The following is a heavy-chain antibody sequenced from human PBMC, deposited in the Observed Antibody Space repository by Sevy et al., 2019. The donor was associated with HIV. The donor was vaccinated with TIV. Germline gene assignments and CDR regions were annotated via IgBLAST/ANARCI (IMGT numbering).Heavy chain of an antibody. Sequence: GESLKISCAASGFSFNNYGMNWVRQAPGKGLEWISYISSGSSNINYADSVKGRFTVSRDNAKKSLVLQMNSLRPEDTALYFCARTRKTRMIFAIPPTFDSWGHGTPVTVSS. J-gene: IGHJ4*01. CDR1: GFSFNNYG. V-gene: IGHV3-48*01. CDR3: ARTRKTRMIFAIPPTFDS. D-gene: IGHD3-16*01. CDR2: ISSGSSNI.